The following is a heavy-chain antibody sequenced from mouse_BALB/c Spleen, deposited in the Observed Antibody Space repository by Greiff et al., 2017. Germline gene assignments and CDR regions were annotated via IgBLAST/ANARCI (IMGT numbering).Heavy chain of an antibody. V-gene: IGHV5-6-5*01. Sequence: EVQLQESGGGLVKPGGSLKLSCAASGFTFSSYAMSWVRQTPEKRLEWVASISSGGSTYYPDSVKGRFTISRDNARNILYLQMSSLRSEDTAMYYCAREGGYGNPYAMDYWGQGTSVTVSA. CDR2: ISSGGST. J-gene: IGHJ4*01. CDR3: AREGGYGNPYAMDY. CDR1: GFTFSSYA. D-gene: IGHD2-10*02.